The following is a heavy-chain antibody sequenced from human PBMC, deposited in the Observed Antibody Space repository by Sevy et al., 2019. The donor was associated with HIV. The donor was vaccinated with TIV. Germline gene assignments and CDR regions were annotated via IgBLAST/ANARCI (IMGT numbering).Heavy chain of an antibody. V-gene: IGHV4-39*01. CDR2: IYYSGTT. CDR3: ARRPQQLANNWYFDL. Sequence: SETQSLTCTVSGGSISSTDYYWGWIRQPPGKGLEWIGSIYYSGTTYYNPSLKSRVTISVDTSKNQFSLKLSSVTAADTAVYYCARRPQQLANNWYFDLWGRGTLVTVSS. J-gene: IGHJ2*01. CDR1: GGSISSTDYY. D-gene: IGHD6-13*01.